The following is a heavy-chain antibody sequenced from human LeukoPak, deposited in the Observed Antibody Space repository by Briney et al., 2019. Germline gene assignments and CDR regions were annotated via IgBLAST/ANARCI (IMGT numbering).Heavy chain of an antibody. D-gene: IGHD6-13*01. Sequence: GGSLRLSCAASGFIFSDYYMSWIRQAPGKGLEWVSYISSSSSYTAYADSVKGRFTISRDNAKNSLYLQMNSLRAEDTAVYFCAKATNTATGTPALAIDYWGQGTLVTVSS. V-gene: IGHV3-11*05. CDR2: ISSSSSYT. CDR1: GFIFSDYY. CDR3: AKATNTATGTPALAIDY. J-gene: IGHJ4*02.